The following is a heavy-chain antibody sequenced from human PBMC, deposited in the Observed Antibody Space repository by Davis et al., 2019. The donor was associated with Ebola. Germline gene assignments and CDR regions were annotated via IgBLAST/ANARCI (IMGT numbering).Heavy chain of an antibody. D-gene: IGHD3-10*01. CDR1: GGTFSNYA. CDR2: IIPIFGTT. Sequence: SVKVSCKASGGTFSNYAITWVRQAPGQGLEWMGGIIPIFGTTNYAQKFQGRVTITADESTSTAYMELSSLRSEDTAVYYCASGNYYDSGSYYYYGMDVWGQGTTVTVSS. J-gene: IGHJ6*02. V-gene: IGHV1-69*13. CDR3: ASGNYYDSGSYYYYGMDV.